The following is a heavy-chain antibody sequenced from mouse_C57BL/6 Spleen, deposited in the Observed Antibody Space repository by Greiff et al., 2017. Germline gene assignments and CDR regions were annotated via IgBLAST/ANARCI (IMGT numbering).Heavy chain of an antibody. CDR1: GYTFTSYW. Sequence: VQLQQPGAELVRPGSSVKLSCQASGYTFTSYWMHWVKQRPIQGLEWIGNIDPSDSETHYNQKFKDKATLTVDKSSSTAYMQLSSRTSEDSAVYYCARLDSSYPYYFDYWGQGTTLTVSS. D-gene: IGHD1-1*01. CDR3: ARLDSSYPYYFDY. V-gene: IGHV1-52*01. CDR2: IDPSDSET. J-gene: IGHJ2*01.